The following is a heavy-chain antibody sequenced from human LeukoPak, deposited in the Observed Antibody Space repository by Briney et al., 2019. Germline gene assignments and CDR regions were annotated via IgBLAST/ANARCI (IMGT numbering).Heavy chain of an antibody. V-gene: IGHV1-2*02. D-gene: IGHD3-3*01. Sequence: ASVKVSCKTSGYTFTGYYIHWVRQAPGQGLEWMGWINPNSGGTNYAQKFQGRVTMTRDTSISTAYMELSRLRSDDTAVYYCARVITIFGDGAFDIWGQGTMVTVSS. J-gene: IGHJ3*02. CDR1: GYTFTGYY. CDR3: ARVITIFGDGAFDI. CDR2: INPNSGGT.